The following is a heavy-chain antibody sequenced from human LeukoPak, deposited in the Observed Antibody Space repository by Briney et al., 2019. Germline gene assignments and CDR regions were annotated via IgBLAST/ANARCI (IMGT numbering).Heavy chain of an antibody. J-gene: IGHJ4*02. Sequence: SETLSLTCTVSGGSISSYYWSWIRQPPVTGLEWIGYIYYSGSTNYNPSLKSRVTISVDTSKNQFSLKLSSVTAADTAVYYCARGFIAAPGYWGQGTLVTVSS. V-gene: IGHV4-59*12. CDR1: GGSISSYY. CDR3: ARGFIAAPGY. CDR2: IYYSGST. D-gene: IGHD6-13*01.